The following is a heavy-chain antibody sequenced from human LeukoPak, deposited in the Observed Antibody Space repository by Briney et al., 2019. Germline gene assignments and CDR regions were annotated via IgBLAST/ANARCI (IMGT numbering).Heavy chain of an antibody. CDR2: IKQDGSEK. CDR3: AGEAPCGVSFDY. J-gene: IGHJ4*02. D-gene: IGHD2-21*01. V-gene: IGHV3-7*01. Sequence: GGSLRLSCAVSGFTFSNYWMSWVRQAPAKGLEWVANIKQDGSEKYYVDSVKGRFTISRDNAKNSLYLQMNSLRAEDTAVYYCAGEAPCGVSFDYWGQGTLVTVSS. CDR1: GFTFSNYW.